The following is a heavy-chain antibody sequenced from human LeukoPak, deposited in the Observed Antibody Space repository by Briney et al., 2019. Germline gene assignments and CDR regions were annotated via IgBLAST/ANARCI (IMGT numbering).Heavy chain of an antibody. Sequence: PSETLSLTCTVSGGSISSYYWSWIREPPGKGLEGIGDIYYSGSTNYNPSLKSRVTISVDTSKNQFSLKLSSVTAADTAVYYCASIGGNSMLSIDYWGQGTLVTVSS. CDR3: ASIGGNSMLSIDY. V-gene: IGHV4-59*01. CDR1: GGSISSYY. CDR2: IYYSGST. D-gene: IGHD4-23*01. J-gene: IGHJ4*02.